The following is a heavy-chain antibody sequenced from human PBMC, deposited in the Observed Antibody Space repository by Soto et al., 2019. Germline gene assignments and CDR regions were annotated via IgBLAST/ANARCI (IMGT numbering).Heavy chain of an antibody. CDR3: VREWRGSYFAY. CDR2: IYEGDST. D-gene: IGHD3-10*01. Sequence: VGSLRLSCAASGFTISSNYMSWVRQAPGKGLEWVSVIYEGDSTYYADSVKGRFTISRDNSKNTLYLQMNSLRAEDTAIYYCVREWRGSYFAYWGRGT. J-gene: IGHJ4*02. CDR1: GFTISSNY. V-gene: IGHV3-53*01.